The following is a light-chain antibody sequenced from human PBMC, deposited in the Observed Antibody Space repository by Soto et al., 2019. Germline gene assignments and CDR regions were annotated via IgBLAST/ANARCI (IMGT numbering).Light chain of an antibody. CDR3: QQRSNRWT. Sequence: EIVLTQSPATLSLSPGERATLSCRASRSVSSYLAWYQQKPGQAPRLLIYDPSNRPTGIPARFSGSGSGTDFTVTFACLELEDLVVYYCQQRSNRWTVGQGTKVEIK. CDR2: DPS. V-gene: IGKV3-11*01. CDR1: RSVSSY. J-gene: IGKJ1*01.